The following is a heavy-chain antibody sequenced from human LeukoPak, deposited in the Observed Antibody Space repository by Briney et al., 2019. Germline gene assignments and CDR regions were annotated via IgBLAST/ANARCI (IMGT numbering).Heavy chain of an antibody. CDR2: ISGSGGST. V-gene: IGHV3-23*01. D-gene: IGHD3-3*01. J-gene: IGHJ4*02. Sequence: GGSLRLSCAASGFAFSSYAMSWVRQAPGKGLEWVSAISGSGGSTYYADSVKGRFTISRDNSKNTLYLQMNSLRAEDTAVYYCAKSPTLLPLYYFDYWGQGTLVTVSS. CDR1: GFAFSSYA. CDR3: AKSPTLLPLYYFDY.